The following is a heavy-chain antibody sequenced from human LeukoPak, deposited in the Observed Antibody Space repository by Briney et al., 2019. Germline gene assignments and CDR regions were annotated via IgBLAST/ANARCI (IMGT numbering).Heavy chain of an antibody. J-gene: IGHJ4*02. Sequence: ASVKVSCKASGYTFTGFYMHWVRQAPGQGLEWMGWINPNSGGTNYAQKFQGRVTMTRDTSNSTAYMELSRLRSDDTAVYYCARVIVKYSSSSGFDYWGQGTLVTVSS. CDR3: ARVIVKYSSSSGFDY. CDR1: GYTFTGFY. V-gene: IGHV1-2*02. CDR2: INPNSGGT. D-gene: IGHD6-6*01.